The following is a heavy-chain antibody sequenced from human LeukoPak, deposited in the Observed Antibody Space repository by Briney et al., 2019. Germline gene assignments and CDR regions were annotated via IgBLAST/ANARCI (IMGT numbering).Heavy chain of an antibody. J-gene: IGHJ4*02. Sequence: SETLSLTCTVSGGSISSGGFYWTWIRQHPGKGLEWIGYIYYSGSTYYNPSLKSRVTISVDTSKNQFSLKLSSVTAADTAVYYCARHVVDDHTLDYWGQGTLVTVSS. CDR1: GGSISSGGFY. CDR3: ARHVVDDHTLDY. V-gene: IGHV4-31*03. CDR2: IYYSGST. D-gene: IGHD1-14*01.